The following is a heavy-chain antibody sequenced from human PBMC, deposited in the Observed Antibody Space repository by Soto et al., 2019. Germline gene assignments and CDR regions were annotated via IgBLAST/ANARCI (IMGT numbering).Heavy chain of an antibody. D-gene: IGHD6-19*01. J-gene: IGHJ6*02. V-gene: IGHV3-48*02. Sequence: HPGGSLRLSCAASGFTFSSYSMNWVRQAPGKGLEWVSYISSSSSTIYYADSVKGRFTISRDNAKNSLYLQMNSLRDEDTAVYYCAREGIAVAGMRIYYYYYYGMDVWGQGTTVTVSS. CDR1: GFTFSSYS. CDR2: ISSSSSTI. CDR3: AREGIAVAGMRIYYYYYYGMDV.